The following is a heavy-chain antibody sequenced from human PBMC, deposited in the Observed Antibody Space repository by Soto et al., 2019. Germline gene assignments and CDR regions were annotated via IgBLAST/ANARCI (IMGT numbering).Heavy chain of an antibody. CDR1: GFTFSNAW. V-gene: IGHV3-15*01. Sequence: EVQLVESGGGLVKPGGSLRLSCAASGFTFSNAWMSWVRQAPGKGLEWVGRIKSKTDGGTTDYAAPVKGRFTISRDDSKNTLYLQMNSLKTEDTAVYYCTTDLLERQLEYPNTYYYYGMDVWGQGTTVTVSS. CDR2: IKSKTDGGTT. J-gene: IGHJ6*02. CDR3: TTDLLERQLEYPNTYYYYGMDV. D-gene: IGHD1-1*01.